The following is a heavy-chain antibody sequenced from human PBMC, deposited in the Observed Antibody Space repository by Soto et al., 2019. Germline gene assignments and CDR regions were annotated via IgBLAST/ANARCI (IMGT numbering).Heavy chain of an antibody. J-gene: IGHJ6*03. CDR1: GFTFSNYW. CDR3: ARGDCVGGTCYSLAGSFYYYMDV. D-gene: IGHD2-15*01. Sequence: EVQLVESGGGLVQPGGSLRLSCVASGFTFSNYWMYWVRQAPGEGLVWVSRINIDGSVSSYADSVKGRLTISRDNVKNTLYLQMDSLRAEDTAVYYCARGDCVGGTCYSLAGSFYYYMDVWGKGTTVTVFS. CDR2: INIDGSVS. V-gene: IGHV3-74*01.